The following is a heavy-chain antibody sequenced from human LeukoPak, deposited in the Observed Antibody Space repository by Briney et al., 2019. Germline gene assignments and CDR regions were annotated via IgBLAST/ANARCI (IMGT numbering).Heavy chain of an antibody. CDR1: GGSISSSKW. J-gene: IGHJ6*03. V-gene: IGHV4-4*02. CDR2: IYHSGST. CDR3: ARANDYGDPLPRYMDV. Sequence: SETLSLTCAVPGGSISSSKWWTWVRQPPGKGLGWIGEIYHSGSTNYNPSLKSRVTISVDKSKNQFSLKLTSVTAADTAVYNCARANDYGDPLPRYMDVWGKGTTVTVSS. D-gene: IGHD4-17*01.